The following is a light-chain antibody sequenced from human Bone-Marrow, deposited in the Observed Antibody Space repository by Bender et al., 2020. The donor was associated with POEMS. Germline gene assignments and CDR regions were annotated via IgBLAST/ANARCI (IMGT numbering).Light chain of an antibody. CDR3: SSYTSRNSLV. Sequence: QSAPTQPHSVPGSPGQSVTISCTGTSSDIGSSNYVSWYQQHPGKAPKLLIYDVITRPSGVPHRFSGSKSGNTASLTISGLQAEDEADYYCSSYTSRNSLVFGGGTKLTVL. CDR2: DVI. V-gene: IGLV2-11*01. J-gene: IGLJ2*01. CDR1: SSDIGSSNY.